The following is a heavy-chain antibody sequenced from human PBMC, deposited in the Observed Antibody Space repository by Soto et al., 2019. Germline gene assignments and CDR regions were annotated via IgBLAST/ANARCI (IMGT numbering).Heavy chain of an antibody. CDR1: GFTFSAYA. Sequence: PGGSLRLSCGASGFTFSAYAMSWVRQAPGKGLEWVSSISGGGGTTVYADSVKGRFTISRDNSNNTLYLQMNSLRADDTAVYYCAKFPSLRFLEWLSNYFDYWGQGTLVTVSS. CDR2: ISGGGGTT. V-gene: IGHV3-23*01. D-gene: IGHD3-3*01. J-gene: IGHJ4*02. CDR3: AKFPSLRFLEWLSNYFDY.